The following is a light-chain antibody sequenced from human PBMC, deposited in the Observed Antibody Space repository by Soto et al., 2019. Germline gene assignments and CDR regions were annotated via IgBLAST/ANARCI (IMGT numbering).Light chain of an antibody. CDR2: SKN. CDR1: SSNIGTNT. V-gene: IGLV1-44*01. Sequence: QSVLTQPPSASGAPGQTVTISCSGSSSNIGTNTVNWYQQFPGTAPKLLIYSKNQRPSGVPDRFSGSKSGTSASLAISGLQSEDEADYYCAAWDDSLNVVFGGGTKLTVL. CDR3: AAWDDSLNVV. J-gene: IGLJ2*01.